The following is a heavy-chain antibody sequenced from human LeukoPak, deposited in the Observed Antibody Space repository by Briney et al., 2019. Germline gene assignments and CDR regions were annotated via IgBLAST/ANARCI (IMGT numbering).Heavy chain of an antibody. V-gene: IGHV3-7*01. D-gene: IGHD1-14*01. CDR1: GFTFSDFW. J-gene: IGHJ4*02. CDR3: ATETIGRHYDY. Sequence: GGSLRLSCAASGFTFSDFWMSWVRQAPGKGLEWVANIKQDGNEKYYVDSVKGQFTISRDNAKNSLYLQMDSLRDEDTAVYYCATETIGRHYDYWGQGTLLTVSS. CDR2: IKQDGNEK.